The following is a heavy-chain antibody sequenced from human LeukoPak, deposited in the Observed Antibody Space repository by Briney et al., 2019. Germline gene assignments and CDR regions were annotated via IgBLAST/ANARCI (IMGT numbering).Heavy chain of an antibody. J-gene: IGHJ4*02. CDR2: ITTSGST. CDR1: GFTFSSYG. D-gene: IGHD3-22*01. V-gene: IGHV3-23*01. Sequence: GGSLRLSCAASGFTFSSYGMTWVRQAPGKGLEWVSAITTSGSTYYADSVKGRFTISRDNSKNTLYLQMNTLRAEDTAVYYCAKRIGYVDYWGQGTLVTVSS. CDR3: AKRIGYVDY.